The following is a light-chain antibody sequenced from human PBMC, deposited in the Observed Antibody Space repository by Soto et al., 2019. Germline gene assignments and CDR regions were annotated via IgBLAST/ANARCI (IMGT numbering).Light chain of an antibody. CDR2: GGS. CDR1: QSVTSTY. CDR3: HCHQFDSSRVYS. J-gene: IGKJ2*03. Sequence: EIVLTQSPVTLSLSPGERATLSCRASQSVTSTYLAWYQQKPGQSPRLIIYGGSTRASGFPDRFSGGGSGTDFTLTIRGLEPADSAVYYCHCHQFDSSRVYSFGQGTKLEI. V-gene: IGKV3-20*01.